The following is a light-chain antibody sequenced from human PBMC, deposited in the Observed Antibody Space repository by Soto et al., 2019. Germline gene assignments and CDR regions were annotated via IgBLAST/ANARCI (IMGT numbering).Light chain of an antibody. CDR2: GAS. J-gene: IGKJ1*01. Sequence: EIVLTQSPGTLSLSPGERATLSCRASQSVSSSYLAWYQQNRGQAPRLLIYGASSRAPGIPDRFGVTESGTDFTLNISRLEPEDFTVYYCQQYGSSRWTFGQGTKVEIK. CDR1: QSVSSSY. V-gene: IGKV3-20*01. CDR3: QQYGSSRWT.